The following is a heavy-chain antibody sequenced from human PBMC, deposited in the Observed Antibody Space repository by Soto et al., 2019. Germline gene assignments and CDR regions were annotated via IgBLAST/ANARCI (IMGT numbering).Heavy chain of an antibody. J-gene: IGHJ5*02. CDR1: GGSISSYY. CDR3: ARGVTRAYNWFDP. CDR2: IYYSGST. D-gene: IGHD2-21*02. Sequence: PSETLSLTCTVSGGSISSYYWSWIRQPPGKGLEWVGYIYYSGSTNYNPSLKSRVTISVDTSKNQFSLKLSSVTAADTAVYYCARGVTRAYNWFDPWGQGTLVTVSS. V-gene: IGHV4-59*01.